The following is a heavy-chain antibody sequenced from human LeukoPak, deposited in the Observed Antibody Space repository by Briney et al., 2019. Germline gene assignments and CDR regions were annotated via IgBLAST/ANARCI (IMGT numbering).Heavy chain of an antibody. J-gene: IGHJ4*02. CDR2: MNPNSGTT. D-gene: IGHD2-15*01. CDR3: ARRYCSGGSCYPHFDF. CDR1: GYTFTNYD. V-gene: IGHV1-8*03. Sequence: ASVKISCKASGYTFTNYDINWLRQATGQSLEWMGYMNPNSGTTGYAQKFQGRVTVTRNTSISTVYMELSSLRSDDTAIYSCARRYCSGGSCYPHFDFWGQGTLVTVSS.